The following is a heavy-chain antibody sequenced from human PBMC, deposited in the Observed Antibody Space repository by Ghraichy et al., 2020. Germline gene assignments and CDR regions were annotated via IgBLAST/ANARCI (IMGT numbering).Heavy chain of an antibody. CDR1: GGSMSSYY. CDR3: ARYLGNFLALDY. J-gene: IGHJ4*02. D-gene: IGHD1-26*01. V-gene: IGHV4-4*07. Sequence: SETLSLTCTVSGGSMSSYYWTWIRQAAGKGLEWIGRIYSSGSTNYYPSLKSRVTMSVDTSTTQFSLRLNSVTAADTAVYYCARYLGNFLALDYWGQGILVTVSS. CDR2: IYSSGST.